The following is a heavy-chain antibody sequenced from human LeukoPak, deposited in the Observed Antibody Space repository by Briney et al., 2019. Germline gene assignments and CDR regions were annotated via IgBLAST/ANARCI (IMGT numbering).Heavy chain of an antibody. D-gene: IGHD6-19*01. V-gene: IGHV1-24*01. CDR2: FDPEDGET. Sequence: ASVKVSCKASGYTFTSYGISWVRQAPGQGLEWMGGFDPEDGETIYAQKFQGRVTMTEDTSTDTAYMELSSLRSEDTAVYYCATPSYSSGWYNLFDYWGQGTLVTVSS. CDR3: ATPSYSSGWYNLFDY. CDR1: GYTFTSYG. J-gene: IGHJ4*02.